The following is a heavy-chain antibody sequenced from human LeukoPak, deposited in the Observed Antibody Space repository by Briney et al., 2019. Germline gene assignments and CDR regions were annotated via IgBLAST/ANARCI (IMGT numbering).Heavy chain of an antibody. CDR2: IKQDGSEK. V-gene: IGHV3-7*04. CDR1: GFTFSGYW. J-gene: IGHJ3*02. CDR3: ARDWQWQQLDGDAFDI. D-gene: IGHD6-13*01. Sequence: GGSLRLSCAASGFTFSGYWMSWVRQAPGKGLEWVANIKQDGSEKYYVDSVKGRFTIPRDNAKNSLFLQMNSLRAEDTAVYYCARDWQWQQLDGDAFDIWGQGTMVTVSS.